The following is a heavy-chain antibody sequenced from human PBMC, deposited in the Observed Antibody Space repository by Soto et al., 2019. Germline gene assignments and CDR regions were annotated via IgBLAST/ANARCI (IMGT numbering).Heavy chain of an antibody. V-gene: IGHV3-33*01. CDR1: GFTFSSYG. J-gene: IGHJ4*02. Sequence: QVQLVESGGGVVQPGRSLRLSCAASGFTFSSYGMHWVRQAPGKGLEWVAVIWYDGSNKYYADSVKGRFTISRDNSKNTLYLQMNSLRAEDTAVYYCARDPPDHYYDSSGYLDYWGQGTLVTVSS. D-gene: IGHD3-22*01. CDR3: ARDPPDHYYDSSGYLDY. CDR2: IWYDGSNK.